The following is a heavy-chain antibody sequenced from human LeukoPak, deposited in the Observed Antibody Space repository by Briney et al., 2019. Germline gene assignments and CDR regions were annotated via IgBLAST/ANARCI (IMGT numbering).Heavy chain of an antibody. CDR2: IYYSGST. CDR3: AREERGWFGAHAFDI. V-gene: IGHV4-59*01. Sequence: PSETLSLTCTVSGGSISSYYWSWIRHPPGKGLEWIGYIYYSGSTNYNPSLKSRVTISVDTSKNQFSLKLSSVTAADTAVYYCAREERGWFGAHAFDIWGQGTMVTVSS. J-gene: IGHJ3*02. D-gene: IGHD3-10*01. CDR1: GGSISSYY.